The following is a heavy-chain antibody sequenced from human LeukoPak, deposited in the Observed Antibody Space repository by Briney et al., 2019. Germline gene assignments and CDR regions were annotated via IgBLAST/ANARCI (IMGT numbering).Heavy chain of an antibody. V-gene: IGHV4-30-2*01. CDR1: GGSISSGGYS. CDR3: ARGGIAAAWDY. D-gene: IGHD6-13*01. CDR2: INHSGST. Sequence: SQTLSLTCAVSGGSISSGGYSWSWIRQPPGKGLEWIGEINHSGSTNYNPSLKSRVTISVDTSKNQFSLKLSSVTAADTAVYYCARGGIAAAWDYWGQGTLVTVSS. J-gene: IGHJ4*02.